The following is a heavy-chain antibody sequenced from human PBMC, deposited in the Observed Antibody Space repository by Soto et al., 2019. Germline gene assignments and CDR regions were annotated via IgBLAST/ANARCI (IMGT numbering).Heavy chain of an antibody. CDR2: INHSGST. V-gene: IGHV4-34*01. Sequence: QVQLQQWGAGLLKPSETLSLTCAVYGGSFSGYYWSWIRQPPGKGLEWIGEINHSGSTNYNPSFKSRVTISVDTSKNQFSLELSSVTAADTAVYYCARAPTGTRKFDPWGQGTLVTVSS. CDR3: ARAPTGTRKFDP. D-gene: IGHD1-1*01. J-gene: IGHJ5*02. CDR1: GGSFSGYY.